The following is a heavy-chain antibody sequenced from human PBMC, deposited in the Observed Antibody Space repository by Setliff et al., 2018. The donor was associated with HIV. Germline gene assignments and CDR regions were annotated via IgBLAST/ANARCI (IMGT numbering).Heavy chain of an antibody. CDR1: NESFNGYY. D-gene: IGHD3-10*01. V-gene: IGHV4-34*01. J-gene: IGHJ5*02. CDR3: AREGLILRGRVGWFDP. Sequence: PSETLSLTCAVYNESFNGYYWTWIRQTPDKGLEWIGEINHRGDINYNPSLKSRVTLSVDTSKNQFSLKVTSVTAADTAVYYCAREGLILRGRVGWFDPWGQGTLVTVSS. CDR2: INHRGDI.